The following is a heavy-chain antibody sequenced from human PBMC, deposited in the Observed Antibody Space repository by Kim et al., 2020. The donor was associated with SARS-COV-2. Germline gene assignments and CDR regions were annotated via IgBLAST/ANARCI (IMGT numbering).Heavy chain of an antibody. D-gene: IGHD1-7*01. J-gene: IGHJ4*02. Sequence: ASVKVSCKTSGYTFTTYGINWVRQAPGQGLEWMGWISPSNGDTNSAQEFRGRITMTTDMSTSTAFMELRSLKSGDTAVYFCARADTWNFEFDYWGQGSLVTVSS. CDR3: ARADTWNFEFDY. V-gene: IGHV1-18*01. CDR1: GYTFTTYG. CDR2: ISPSNGDT.